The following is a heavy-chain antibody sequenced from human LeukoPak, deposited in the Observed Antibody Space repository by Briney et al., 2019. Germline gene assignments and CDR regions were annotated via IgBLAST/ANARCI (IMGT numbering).Heavy chain of an antibody. D-gene: IGHD2-2*01. CDR1: GGSFSGYY. J-gene: IGHJ4*02. Sequence: PSETLSLTCAVYGGSFSGYYWSWIRQPPGKGLEWIGEINRSGSTNYNPSLKSRVTISVDTSKNQFSLKLSSVTAADTAVYYCARGRGVVVPAAINYWGQGTLVTVSS. CDR2: INRSGST. V-gene: IGHV4-34*01. CDR3: ARGRGVVVPAAINY.